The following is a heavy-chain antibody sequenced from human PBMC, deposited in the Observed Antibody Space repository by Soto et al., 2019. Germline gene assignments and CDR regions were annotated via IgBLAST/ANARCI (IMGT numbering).Heavy chain of an antibody. Sequence: QVQLVQSGAEVKKPGASVKVSCKASGYTFTNYAMHWVRQVPGQRPEWMGWINAGNGNTKYSQKLQGRVTITRDTSASTAYMELSSLRSEDTAVYYCARGLNGYLHYFDYWGQGTLVTVSS. CDR2: INAGNGNT. V-gene: IGHV1-3*01. CDR1: GYTFTNYA. CDR3: ARGLNGYLHYFDY. J-gene: IGHJ4*02. D-gene: IGHD5-18*01.